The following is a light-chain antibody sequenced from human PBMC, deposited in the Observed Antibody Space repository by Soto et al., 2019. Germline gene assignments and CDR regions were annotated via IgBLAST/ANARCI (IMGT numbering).Light chain of an antibody. Sequence: DIAMTQSPDSLAVSLGERATINCKPSQSVLYSSNNKNCLAWYQQKPGQPPKLLIYWASTRESGVPDRFSGSGSGTDFTLTISSLQAEDVAVYYCQQYYATPPTFGPGTKVDIK. CDR1: QSVLYSSNNKNC. CDR2: WAS. V-gene: IGKV4-1*01. J-gene: IGKJ3*01. CDR3: QQYYATPPT.